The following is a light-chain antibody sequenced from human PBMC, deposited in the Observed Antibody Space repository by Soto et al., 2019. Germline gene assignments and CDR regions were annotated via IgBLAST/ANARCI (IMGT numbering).Light chain of an antibody. CDR3: QQYTSTPIT. V-gene: IGKV3-20*01. Sequence: EIGLTQSPDTVSLSPGERATLSCRASQTVTSGYLAWYQQKPGQAPRLLIYGASNRATGVSARFSGSGSGTDFTLTISRLEPEDYAVYYCQQYTSTPITFGQGTRLEIK. J-gene: IGKJ5*01. CDR1: QTVTSGY. CDR2: GAS.